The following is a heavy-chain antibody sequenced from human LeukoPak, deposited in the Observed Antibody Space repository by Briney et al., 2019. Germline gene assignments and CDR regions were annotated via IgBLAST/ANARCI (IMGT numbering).Heavy chain of an antibody. D-gene: IGHD5-12*01. CDR3: ARDPYGGYD. CDR1: GFTFSRYA. Sequence: PGGPLRLSCVASGFTFSRYAMHWVRQAPGKGLEWVAVVSYHGSNEHYADSVKGRFTVSRDNSKNTLYLQMNSLRAEDTAVYYCARDPYGGYDWGQGTLVTVSS. V-gene: IGHV3-30-3*01. J-gene: IGHJ4*02. CDR2: VSYHGSNE.